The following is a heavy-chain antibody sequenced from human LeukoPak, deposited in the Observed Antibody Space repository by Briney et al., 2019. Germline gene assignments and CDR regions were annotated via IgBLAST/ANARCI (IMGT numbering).Heavy chain of an antibody. CDR1: GFTFSSYG. CDR3: ARDVFYGMDV. Sequence: PGRSLRLSCATSGFTFSSYGMHWVRQAPGKGLEWVAVIWYDGSKKYYADSVKGRFTISRDISKNTLYLQMNSLRAEDMAVYYCARDVFYGMDVWGQGSTVTVSS. CDR2: IWYDGSKK. D-gene: IGHD2-8*01. V-gene: IGHV3-33*01. J-gene: IGHJ6*02.